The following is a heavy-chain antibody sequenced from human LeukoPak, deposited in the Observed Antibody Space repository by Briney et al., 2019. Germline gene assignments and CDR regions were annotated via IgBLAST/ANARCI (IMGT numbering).Heavy chain of an antibody. D-gene: IGHD6-13*01. CDR3: ARARYSSSCPDY. CDR1: GYTFTNYG. Sequence: ASVKVSCKASGYTFTNYGISWVRQAPGQGLEWMGWISAYNGNTNYAQKLQGRVTMTTDTSTSTAYMDLSSLRSDDTAVYYCARARYSSSCPDYWGQGTLVTVSS. J-gene: IGHJ4*02. CDR2: ISAYNGNT. V-gene: IGHV1-18*01.